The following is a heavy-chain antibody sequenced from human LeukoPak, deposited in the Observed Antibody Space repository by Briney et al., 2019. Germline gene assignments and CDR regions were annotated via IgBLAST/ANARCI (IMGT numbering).Heavy chain of an antibody. CDR3: AKLSAAGYYYYYMDV. CDR1: GYSFTSYW. J-gene: IGHJ6*03. CDR2: IYPGDSDT. Sequence: GESLKISCKGSGYSFTSYWIGWVGQMPGKGLEWIGIIYPGDSDTRYSPSFQGQVTISADKSISTAYLQWSSLKASDTAMYYCAKLSAAGYYYYYMDVWGKGTTVTVSS. D-gene: IGHD6-25*01. V-gene: IGHV5-51*01.